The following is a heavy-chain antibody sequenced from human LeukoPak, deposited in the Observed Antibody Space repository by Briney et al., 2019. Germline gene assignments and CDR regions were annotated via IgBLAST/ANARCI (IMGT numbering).Heavy chain of an antibody. CDR1: EFTFSTYA. Sequence: PGGSLRLSCEASEFTFSTYAMNWVRQAPGKGLEWVSTISGSGGSTYYADSVKGRFTISRDNSKNTLYLQMNSLRAEDTAVYYCAKEYYVLLVYALGGSFDYWGRGTLVTVSS. CDR3: AKEYYVLLVYALGGSFDY. D-gene: IGHD2-8*02. V-gene: IGHV3-23*01. CDR2: ISGSGGST. J-gene: IGHJ4*02.